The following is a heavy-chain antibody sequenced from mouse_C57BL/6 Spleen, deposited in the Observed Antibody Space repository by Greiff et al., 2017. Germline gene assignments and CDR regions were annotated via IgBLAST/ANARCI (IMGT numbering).Heavy chain of an antibody. J-gene: IGHJ3*01. D-gene: IGHD2-2*01. CDR3: ARWLPGFAY. CDR2: INPSSGYT. Sequence: VQLQQSGAELAKPGASVKLSCKASGYTFTSYWMHWVKQRPGQGLEWIGYINPSSGYTKYNQKFKDKATVTADKSSSTAYMQLSSLTYEDSAVYYCARWLPGFAYWGQGTLVTVSA. V-gene: IGHV1-7*01. CDR1: GYTFTSYW.